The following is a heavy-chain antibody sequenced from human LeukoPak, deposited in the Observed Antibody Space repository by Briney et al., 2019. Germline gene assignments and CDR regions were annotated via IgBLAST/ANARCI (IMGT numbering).Heavy chain of an antibody. D-gene: IGHD3-9*01. Sequence: PGGSLRLSCAASGFTFSDYYVSWIRQAPGKGLEWVSYISSSGSTIYYADSVKGRFTISGDNAKNSLYLQMNSLRAEDTAVYYCARAYFDWLSRQYYFDYWGQGTLVTVSS. CDR3: ARAYFDWLSRQYYFDY. CDR1: GFTFSDYY. CDR2: ISSSGSTI. V-gene: IGHV3-11*01. J-gene: IGHJ4*02.